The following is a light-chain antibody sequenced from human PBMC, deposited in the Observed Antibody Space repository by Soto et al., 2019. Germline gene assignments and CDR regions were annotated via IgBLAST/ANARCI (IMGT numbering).Light chain of an antibody. CDR1: TRDIAGYNC. Sequence: QSVLTQPASVSGSLGQSITISCTGTTRDIAGYNCISWYQQLPGKAPKLMIYQVTIRPSGISNRFSGSKSGNTASLTISGLQAEDEADYYCSSYTSSSTQVFGTGTKVTVL. V-gene: IGLV2-14*01. CDR2: QVT. J-gene: IGLJ1*01. CDR3: SSYTSSSTQV.